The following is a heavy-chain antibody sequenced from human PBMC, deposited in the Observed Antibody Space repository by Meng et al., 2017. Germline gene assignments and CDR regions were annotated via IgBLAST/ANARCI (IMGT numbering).Heavy chain of an antibody. J-gene: IGHJ5*02. CDR2: IYYSGST. CDR1: GGSISSVGYY. D-gene: IGHD4-17*01. V-gene: IGHV4-31*03. CDR3: ARSLTVTTVWFDP. Sequence: QLQEAGTGLVKPSQPLPLTCTVSGGSISSVGYYWSWIRQHPGKGLEWIGYIYYSGSTYYNPSLKSRVTISVDTSKNQFSLKLSSVTAAYTAVYYCARSLTVTTVWFDPWGQGTLVTVSS.